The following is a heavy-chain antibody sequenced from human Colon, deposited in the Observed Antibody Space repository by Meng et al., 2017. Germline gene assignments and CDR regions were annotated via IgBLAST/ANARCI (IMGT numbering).Heavy chain of an antibody. V-gene: IGHV1-8*01. CDR1: EYPFTSYD. CDR2: MNPNSGNT. J-gene: IGHJ4*02. CDR3: ARVEVGITSGDY. Sequence: VQLVHSGAEVKKPGASVKAHCKASEYPFTSYDINWVRQATGQGLEWMGWMNPNSGNTGYAQKFQGRVTMTRNTAISTAYMELSRLRSEDTAVYYCARVEVGITSGDYWGQGTLVTVSS. D-gene: IGHD1-26*01.